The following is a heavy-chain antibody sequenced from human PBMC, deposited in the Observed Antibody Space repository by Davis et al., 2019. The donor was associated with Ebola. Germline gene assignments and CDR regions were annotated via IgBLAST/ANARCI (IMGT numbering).Heavy chain of an antibody. CDR1: GGSVSSGSYY. Sequence: PSETLSLTCTVSGGSVSSGSYYWSWIRQPPGKGLEWIGYIYYSGSTNYNPSLKSRVTISVDTSKNQFSLKLSSVTAADTAVYYCARDRGYCSSTSCYPAFDIWGQGTMVTVSS. CDR3: ARDRGYCSSTSCYPAFDI. V-gene: IGHV4-61*01. CDR2: IYYSGST. J-gene: IGHJ3*02. D-gene: IGHD2-2*01.